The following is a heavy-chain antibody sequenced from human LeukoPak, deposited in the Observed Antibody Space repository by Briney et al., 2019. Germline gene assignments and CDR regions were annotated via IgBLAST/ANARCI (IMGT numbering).Heavy chain of an antibody. CDR3: ARRWGWYLNY. J-gene: IGHJ4*02. Sequence: SETLSLTCAIYGGPFSGYYWSWIRQPPGKGLEWIGEINHSGSTNYNPSLKSRVTISVDTSKNQFSLKLSSVTAADTAVYYCARRWGWYLNYWGQGTLVTVSS. D-gene: IGHD6-19*01. CDR2: INHSGST. CDR1: GGPFSGYY. V-gene: IGHV4-34*01.